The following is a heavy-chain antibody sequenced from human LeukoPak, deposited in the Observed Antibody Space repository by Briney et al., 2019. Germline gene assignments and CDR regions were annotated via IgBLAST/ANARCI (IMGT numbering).Heavy chain of an antibody. V-gene: IGHV3-53*01. CDR2: IYSGGST. J-gene: IGHJ4*02. CDR1: GFTVSSNY. CDR3: ARDLGPSYSGYDLGY. D-gene: IGHD5-12*01. Sequence: GGSLRLSCAASGFTVSSNYMSWVRQAPGKGLEWVSVIYSGGSTYYADSVKGRFTISRDNSKNTLYLQMNSLRAEDTAVYYCARDLGPSYSGYDLGYWGQGTLVTVSS.